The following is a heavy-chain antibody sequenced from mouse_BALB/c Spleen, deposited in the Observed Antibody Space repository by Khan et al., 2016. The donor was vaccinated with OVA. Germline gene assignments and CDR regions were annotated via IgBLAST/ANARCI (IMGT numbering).Heavy chain of an antibody. J-gene: IGHJ3*01. CDR1: GDSITSGY. CDR2: MIYSGNT. CDR3: ARSTYRYAFAY. D-gene: IGHD2-14*01. Sequence: EVQRQESGPSLVKPSQTLSLTCSVTGDSITSGYWSWIRKFPGNKLEYMGYMIYSGNTYYNPSLKSRISITRHTSKNQYYLQLNSVTTEDTATYXCARSTYRYAFAYWGQGTLVTVSA. V-gene: IGHV3-8*02.